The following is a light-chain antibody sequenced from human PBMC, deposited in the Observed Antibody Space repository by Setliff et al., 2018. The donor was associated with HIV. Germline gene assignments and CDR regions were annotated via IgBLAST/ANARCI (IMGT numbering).Light chain of an antibody. Sequence: QSVLAQPASVSGSPGQSIIISCTGTSSDVGSYNLVSWYQQHPGKAPKLMIYEVSKRPSGVSNRFSGSKSDNTASLTISGLQAEDEADYYCCSYAGTSTHVVFGGGTKVTVL. V-gene: IGLV2-23*02. CDR1: SSDVGSYNL. CDR2: EVS. CDR3: CSYAGTSTHVV. J-gene: IGLJ2*01.